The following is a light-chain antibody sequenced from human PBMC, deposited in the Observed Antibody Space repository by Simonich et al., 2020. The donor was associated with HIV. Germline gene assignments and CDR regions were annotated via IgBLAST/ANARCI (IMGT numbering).Light chain of an antibody. J-gene: IGKJ1*01. V-gene: IGKV3-15*01. Sequence: EIVMTQSPATLSVSPGERATLSCRAGQSVSSNLAWYQQKPGQAPRLLIYGASTRATGISARFSGSGSGTEFTLTISSLQSEDFAVYYCQQYNKWPPWTFGQGTKVEI. CDR2: GAS. CDR3: QQYNKWPPWT. CDR1: QSVSSN.